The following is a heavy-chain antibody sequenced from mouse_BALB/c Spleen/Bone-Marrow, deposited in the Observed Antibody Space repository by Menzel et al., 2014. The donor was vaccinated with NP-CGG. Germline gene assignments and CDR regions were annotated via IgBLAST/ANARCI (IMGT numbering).Heavy chain of an antibody. CDR2: IYPGSGST. CDR3: ATGTDY. V-gene: IGHV1-77*01. D-gene: IGHD4-1*01. J-gene: IGHJ2*01. Sequence: QVQLQQSGPELVKPGASVKMSCKASGYTFTDYVISWVKQGTGQGLEWIGEIYPGSGSTYYNEKFKGKATLTADKSSNTAYMQLSSLTSEDSAVYFCATGTDYWGQGTTLTVSS. CDR1: GYTFTDYV.